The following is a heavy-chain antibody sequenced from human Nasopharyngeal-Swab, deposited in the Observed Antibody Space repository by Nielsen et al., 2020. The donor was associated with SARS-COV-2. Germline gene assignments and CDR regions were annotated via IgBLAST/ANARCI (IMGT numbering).Heavy chain of an antibody. J-gene: IGHJ2*01. V-gene: IGHV5-51*01. D-gene: IGHD3-22*01. CDR3: ARQGSGYYYAWYFDL. CDR2: IYPGDSDT. Sequence: VRQMPGKGLEWMGIIYPGDSDTRSSPSFQGQVTISADKSISTAYLQWSSLKASDTAMYYCARQGSGYYYAWYFDLWGRGTLVTVSS.